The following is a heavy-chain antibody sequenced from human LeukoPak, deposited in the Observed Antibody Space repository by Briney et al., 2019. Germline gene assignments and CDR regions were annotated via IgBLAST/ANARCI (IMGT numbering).Heavy chain of an antibody. CDR3: ARQTGSGLFTLP. V-gene: IGHV4-39*01. CDR1: GISISSSNSY. CDR2: IYYTGNT. J-gene: IGHJ4*02. D-gene: IGHD3/OR15-3a*01. Sequence: PSETLSLTCTVSGISISSSNSYWGWTHQPPGKGLEWIGSIYYTGNTYYNASLKSRVTISIDTSKNQISLRLTSVTAADTAMYYCARQTGSGLFTLPGGQGTLVTVSS.